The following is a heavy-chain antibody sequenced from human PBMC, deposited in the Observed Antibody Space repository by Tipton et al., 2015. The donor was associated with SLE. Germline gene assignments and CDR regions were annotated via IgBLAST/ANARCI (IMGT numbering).Heavy chain of an antibody. Sequence: TLSLTCTVSGDSINSYYWSWIRQPPGEGLEWIGYIYYREGTNYNPSLKSRVTISVDTSKNQFSLKLSSVTAADTAVYYCARDESSSWPYYYGMDVWGQGTTVTVSS. D-gene: IGHD6-13*01. CDR3: ARDESSSWPYYYGMDV. J-gene: IGHJ6*02. CDR2: IYYREGT. CDR1: GDSINSYY. V-gene: IGHV4-59*01.